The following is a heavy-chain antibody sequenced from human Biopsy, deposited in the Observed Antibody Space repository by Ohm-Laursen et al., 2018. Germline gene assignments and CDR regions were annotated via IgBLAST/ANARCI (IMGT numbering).Heavy chain of an antibody. V-gene: IGHV4-59*01. D-gene: IGHD3-22*01. CDR2: AYYPGGT. J-gene: IGHJ2*01. Sequence: TLSLTCTVSGDSISSYYWSWIRQPPGRGLGGIGYAYYPGGTDYNPSLQSRVTISVDTSKNHFSLRLRSVTPADTAIYYCARDRGYYSDRTVPGYFDLWGRGTLVTVSS. CDR1: GDSISSYY. CDR3: ARDRGYYSDRTVPGYFDL.